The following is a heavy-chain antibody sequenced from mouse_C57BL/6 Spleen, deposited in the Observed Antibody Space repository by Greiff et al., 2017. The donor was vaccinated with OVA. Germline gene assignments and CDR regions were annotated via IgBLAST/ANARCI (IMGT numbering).Heavy chain of an antibody. J-gene: IGHJ4*01. D-gene: IGHD2-2*01. CDR1: GFSLTSYG. V-gene: IGHV2-3*01. CDR3: ARTSTMVTTEGYYYAMDY. CDR2: IWGDGST. Sequence: VMLVESGPGLVAPSQSLSITCTVSGFSLTSYGVSWVRQPPGKGLEWLGVIWGDGSTNYHSALISRLSISKDNSKSQVFLKLNSLQTDDTATYYCARTSTMVTTEGYYYAMDYWGQGTSVTVSS.